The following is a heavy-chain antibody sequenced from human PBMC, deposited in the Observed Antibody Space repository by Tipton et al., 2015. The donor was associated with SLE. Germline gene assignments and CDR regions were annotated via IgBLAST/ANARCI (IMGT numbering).Heavy chain of an antibody. CDR3: ARDRLRFLEWDVSAFDI. CDR1: GFTFSSYA. V-gene: IGHV3-23*01. CDR2: MSGSGGST. J-gene: IGHJ3*02. D-gene: IGHD3-3*01. Sequence: SLRLSCAASGFTFSSYAMSWVRQAPGKGLEWVSRMSGSGGSTYYADSLKGRFTISRDNSKNTLYLKMNSLRAEDTAVYFCARDRLRFLEWDVSAFDIWGQGTMITISS.